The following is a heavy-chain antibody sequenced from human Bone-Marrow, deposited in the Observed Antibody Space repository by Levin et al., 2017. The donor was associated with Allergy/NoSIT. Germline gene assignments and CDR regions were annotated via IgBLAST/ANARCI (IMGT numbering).Heavy chain of an antibody. V-gene: IGHV1-69*13. CDR1: GGTFSSYA. CDR2: IIPIFGTA. J-gene: IGHJ3*02. CDR3: ARDIGPLLEDAFDI. Sequence: SVKVSCKASGGTFSSYAISWVRQAPGQGLEWMGGIIPIFGTANYAQKFQGRVTITADESTSTAYMELSSLRSEDTAVYYCARDIGPLLEDAFDIWGQGTMVTVSS. D-gene: IGHD3-10*01.